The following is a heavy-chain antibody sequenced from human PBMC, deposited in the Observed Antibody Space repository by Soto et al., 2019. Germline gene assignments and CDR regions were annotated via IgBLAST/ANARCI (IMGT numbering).Heavy chain of an antibody. J-gene: IGHJ4*02. Sequence: QLQLQESGSGLVKPSQTLSLTCAVSGGSISSGGYSWSWIRQPPGKGLEWIGYIYHSGSTYYNPSLKRRVTISADRSKNQCCLKLSSVTAADTAVYYCAREREGGFDYWGQGTLVTVSS. CDR2: IYHSGST. D-gene: IGHD1-26*01. CDR3: AREREGGFDY. CDR1: GGSISSGGYS. V-gene: IGHV4-30-2*01.